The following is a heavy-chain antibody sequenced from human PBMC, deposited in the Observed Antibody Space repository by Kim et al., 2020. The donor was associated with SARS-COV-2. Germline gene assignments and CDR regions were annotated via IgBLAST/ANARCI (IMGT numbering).Heavy chain of an antibody. V-gene: IGHV3-33*01. CDR3: AREAAAASDAFDI. D-gene: IGHD6-13*01. J-gene: IGHJ3*02. Sequence: GGSLRLSCAASGFTFSSYGMHWVRQAPGKGLEWVAVIWYDGSNKYYADSVKGRFTISRDNSKNTLYLQMNSLRAEDTAVYYCAREAAAASDAFDIWGQGTMVTVSS. CDR2: IWYDGSNK. CDR1: GFTFSSYG.